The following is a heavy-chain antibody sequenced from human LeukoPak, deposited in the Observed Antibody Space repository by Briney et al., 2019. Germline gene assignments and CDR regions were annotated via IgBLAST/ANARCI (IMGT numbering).Heavy chain of an antibody. J-gene: IGHJ3*02. V-gene: IGHV1-69*13. D-gene: IGHD5-18*01. CDR3: ARGRDTAMRLSYFPSLDI. CDR1: GATFSSYA. CDR2: IIPIFGTA. Sequence: SVKVSCKASGATFSSYAISWVRHAPGQGLEWMGGIIPIFGTANYAQKFQGRVTITADESTSTAYMELSSLRSEDTAVYYCARGRDTAMRLSYFPSLDIWGQGTMVTVSS.